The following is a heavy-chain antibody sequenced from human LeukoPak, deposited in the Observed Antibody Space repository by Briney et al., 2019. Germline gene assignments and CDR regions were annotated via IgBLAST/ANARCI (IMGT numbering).Heavy chain of an antibody. CDR2: IYTSGST. D-gene: IGHD1-26*01. CDR3: ARDAVGATTKGFDY. CDR1: GGSISSGSYY. V-gene: IGHV4-61*02. Sequence: PSETLSLTCTVSGGSISSGSYYWGWIRQPAGKGLEWIGRIYTSGSTNYNPSLRSRVTISVDTSKNQFSLKLSSVTAADTAVYYCARDAVGATTKGFDYWGQGTLVTVSS. J-gene: IGHJ4*02.